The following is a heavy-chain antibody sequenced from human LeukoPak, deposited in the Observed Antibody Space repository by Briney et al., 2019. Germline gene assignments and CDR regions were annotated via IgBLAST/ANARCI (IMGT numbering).Heavy chain of an antibody. D-gene: IGHD3-22*01. Sequence: GGSLRLSCAASGFTFSSYGMHWVRQAPGKGLEWVAFIRYDGSNKYYADSVKGRFTISRDNSKNTLYLQMNSLRAEDTALYYCAKELFYYDSSGYYYDATAHDAFDIWGQGTMVTVSS. CDR1: GFTFSSYG. CDR3: AKELFYYDSSGYYYDATAHDAFDI. J-gene: IGHJ3*02. CDR2: IRYDGSNK. V-gene: IGHV3-30*02.